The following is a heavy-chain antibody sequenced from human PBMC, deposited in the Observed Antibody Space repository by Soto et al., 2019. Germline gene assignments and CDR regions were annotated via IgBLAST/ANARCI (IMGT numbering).Heavy chain of an antibody. CDR2: IYYLGNT. CDR1: GGSIRSSTY. V-gene: IGHV4-39*01. CDR3: AGLYPYESSGYHLNF. Sequence: SETLSLTCTVSGGSIRSSTYCGCVRHHPGKGLEWVASIYYLGNTYYNPSLGSRATISVDTSKNQSSLNLRSVTAADTAVFYCAGLYPYESSGYHLNFWGQGTLVTVSS. D-gene: IGHD3-22*01. J-gene: IGHJ4*02.